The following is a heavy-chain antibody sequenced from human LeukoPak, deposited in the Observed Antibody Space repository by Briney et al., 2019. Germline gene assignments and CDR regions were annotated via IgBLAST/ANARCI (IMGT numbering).Heavy chain of an antibody. CDR3: ARGYSGSYYIAFDI. Sequence: PSETLSLTCAVYGGSFSGYYWSWIRQPPGKGLEWIGEINHSGSTNYNPSLKSRVTISVDTSKNQFSLKLSSVTAADTAVYYCARGYSGSYYIAFDIWGQGTMVTVSS. CDR2: INHSGST. D-gene: IGHD1-26*01. J-gene: IGHJ3*02. CDR1: GGSFSGYY. V-gene: IGHV4-34*01.